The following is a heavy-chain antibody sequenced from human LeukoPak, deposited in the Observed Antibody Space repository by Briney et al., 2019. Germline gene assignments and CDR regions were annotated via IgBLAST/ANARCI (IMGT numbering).Heavy chain of an antibody. CDR2: ISWNSGNI. Sequence: GRSLRLSCAASGFSFDDYAMYWVRQAPGKGLEWVSGISWNSGNIGYADSVKGRFTISRDNAKNSLYLQMNSLRAEDTALYYCTKDINSGYSSGFYEGWGQGTLVTVSS. D-gene: IGHD2-15*01. CDR3: TKDINSGYSSGFYEG. V-gene: IGHV3-9*01. J-gene: IGHJ4*02. CDR1: GFSFDDYA.